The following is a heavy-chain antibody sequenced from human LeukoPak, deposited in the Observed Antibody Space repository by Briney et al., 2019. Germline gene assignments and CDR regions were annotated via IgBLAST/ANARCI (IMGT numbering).Heavy chain of an antibody. CDR1: GGSISSYY. D-gene: IGHD3-22*01. V-gene: IGHV4-59*12. Sequence: SETLSLTCTVSGGSISSYYWSWIRQPPGKGLEWIGYIYYSGSTNYNPSLKSRVTISVDTSKNQFSLKLSSVTAADTAVYYCARNPPPSTYYYDSSGYYYFDYWGQGTLVTVSS. J-gene: IGHJ4*02. CDR3: ARNPPPSTYYYDSSGYYYFDY. CDR2: IYYSGST.